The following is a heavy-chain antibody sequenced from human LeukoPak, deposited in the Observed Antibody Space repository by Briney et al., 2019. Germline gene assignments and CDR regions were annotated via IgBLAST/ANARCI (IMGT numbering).Heavy chain of an antibody. CDR3: ARVAQLVQEYFQH. CDR1: GFTFINYA. J-gene: IGHJ1*01. Sequence: GGSQRLSCAASGFTFINYAMSWVRQAPGKGLEWVSLIGGSGDATHYADSVRGRFSISRDNSKNTLYLQMNSLRAEDTAVYYCARVAQLVQEYFQHWGQGTLVTVSS. V-gene: IGHV3-23*01. CDR2: IGGSGDAT. D-gene: IGHD6-13*01.